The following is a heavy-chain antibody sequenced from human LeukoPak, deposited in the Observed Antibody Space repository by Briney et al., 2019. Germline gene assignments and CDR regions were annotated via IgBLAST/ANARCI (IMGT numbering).Heavy chain of an antibody. CDR3: ARDIPSGFYTPDY. CDR2: IETDGDQK. D-gene: IGHD5-12*01. V-gene: IGHV3-7*01. Sequence: GGSLRLSCVASGFTFRDYWMSGVRQAPGMGLEWVANIETDGDQKNYVDSVKGRFTISRDNARNSLYLQMNSLRVEDTAVYYCARDIPSGFYTPDYWGRGTLVTVSS. CDR1: GFTFRDYW. J-gene: IGHJ4*02.